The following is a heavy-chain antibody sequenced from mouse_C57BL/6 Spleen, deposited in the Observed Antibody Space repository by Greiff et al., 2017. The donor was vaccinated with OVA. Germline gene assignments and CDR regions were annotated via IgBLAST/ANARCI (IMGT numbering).Heavy chain of an antibody. CDR1: GYTFTDYY. CDR3: ARESLAY. V-gene: IGHV1-76*01. CDR2: IYPGSGNT. Sequence: VKLQESGAELVRPGASVKLSCKASGYTFTDYYINWVKQRPGQGLEWIARIYPGSGNTYYNEKFKGKATLTAEKSSSAAYMQLSSLTSEDSAVYFCARESLAYWGQGTLVTVSA. J-gene: IGHJ3*01.